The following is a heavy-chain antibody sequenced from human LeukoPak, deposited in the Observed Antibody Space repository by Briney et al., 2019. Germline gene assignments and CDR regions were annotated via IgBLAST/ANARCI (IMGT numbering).Heavy chain of an antibody. CDR2: DSYSGST. D-gene: IGHD3-10*01. Sequence: SETLSLTCTVSGGSISSSSYYWGWIRQPPGKGLEWIGSDSYSGSTYYNPSLKSRVTISLDTSKNQFSLKLNSVTAADTAVYYCARDWVVRGVGPYYYYGMDVWGQGTTVTVSS. CDR3: ARDWVVRGVGPYYYYGMDV. V-gene: IGHV4-39*07. CDR1: GGSISSSSYY. J-gene: IGHJ6*02.